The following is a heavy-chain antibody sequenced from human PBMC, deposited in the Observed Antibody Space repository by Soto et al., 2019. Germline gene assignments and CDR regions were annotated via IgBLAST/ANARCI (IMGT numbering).Heavy chain of an antibody. V-gene: IGHV3-7*01. J-gene: IGHJ6*02. Sequence: GGSLRLFCAASGFTVSTYRMSWIRQAPGKGLEWVANIKEDGSEKYYVDSVEGRFTISRDNAKNSLYLQMTSLRAEDTALYYCARGWGYFDSSGFPYLYAMDVWGQVPTVTVSS. CDR1: GFTVSTYR. CDR3: ARGWGYFDSSGFPYLYAMDV. CDR2: IKEDGSEK. D-gene: IGHD3-22*01.